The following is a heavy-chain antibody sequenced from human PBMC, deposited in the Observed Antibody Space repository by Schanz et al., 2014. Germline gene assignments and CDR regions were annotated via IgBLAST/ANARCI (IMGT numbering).Heavy chain of an antibody. CDR1: GFAFSSYG. J-gene: IGHJ6*02. V-gene: IGHV3-33*01. D-gene: IGHD3-9*01. Sequence: QVQMVESGGGVVQPGRSLRLSCAASGFAFSSYGLHWVRQAPGKGLEWVAFIWYDGSNKYYADSVKGRFTISRDSPKNTLYLQMNSLRAEDTALYYCARDSGPYYDKSMDVWGQGTTVAGSS. CDR2: IWYDGSNK. CDR3: ARDSGPYYDKSMDV.